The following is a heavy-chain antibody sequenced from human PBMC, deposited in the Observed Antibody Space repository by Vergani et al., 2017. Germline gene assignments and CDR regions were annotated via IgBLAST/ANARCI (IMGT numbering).Heavy chain of an antibody. CDR1: GFTFSSYW. J-gene: IGHJ6*03. CDR2: IKQDGSEK. Sequence: EVQLVESGGGLVQPGGSLRLSCAASGFTFSSYWMSWVRQAPGKGLEWVANIKQDGSEKYYVDSVKGRFTIARDNAKNSLYLQMNSLRAEDTAVYYCARDLRGSYYSDYMDVWGKGTTVTVSS. V-gene: IGHV3-7*01. D-gene: IGHD3-16*01. CDR3: ARDLRGSYYSDYMDV.